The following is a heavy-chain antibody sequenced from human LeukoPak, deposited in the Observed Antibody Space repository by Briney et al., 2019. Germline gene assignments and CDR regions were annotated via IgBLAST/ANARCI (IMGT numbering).Heavy chain of an antibody. D-gene: IGHD4/OR15-4a*01. J-gene: IGHJ4*02. CDR3: ARGRSNRDS. V-gene: IGHV4-34*01. CDR1: GGSFSGYY. Sequence: PSGTLSLTCAVYGGSFSGYYWTWIRQAPGKGLEWIGEINHSGSSGITNYNPSLKSRVTISVDTSRKQFFLKLSSVTVADTAVYYCARGRSNRDSWGQGTLVTVSS. CDR2: INHSGSSGIT.